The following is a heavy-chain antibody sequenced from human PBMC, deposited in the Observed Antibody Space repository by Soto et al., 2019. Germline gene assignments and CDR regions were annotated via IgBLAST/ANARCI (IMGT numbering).Heavy chain of an antibody. D-gene: IGHD3-10*01. CDR1: SASISSDYW. CDR2: SYQSGNT. J-gene: IGHJ4*02. CDR3: SRGTTFGSGRNSYYFDY. V-gene: IGHV4-4*02. Sequence: SETLYLTCAVSSASISSDYWWIWVRQPPGKGLEWIGESYQSGNTNYNPSLKSRVTMSVDKSTDQFSLRLNSVTAADTAVYYCSRGTTFGSGRNSYYFDYWGQGILVTVSS.